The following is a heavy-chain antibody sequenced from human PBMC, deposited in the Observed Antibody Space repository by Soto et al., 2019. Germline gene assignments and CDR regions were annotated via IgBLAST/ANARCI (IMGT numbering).Heavy chain of an antibody. CDR1: GSTFTNYL. V-gene: IGHV1-3*01. CDR3: ARVSTVTDQKHDAFDF. D-gene: IGHD2-21*02. Sequence: ASVKVSCKPSGSTFTNYLNHWVRQPPGQRLEWMGWITAGNGKTNYSQKFQGRVTMTRDTSPSTAYMELTSLTSDDTAVYYCARVSTVTDQKHDAFDFWGQGTMVTVS. CDR2: ITAGNGKT. J-gene: IGHJ3*01.